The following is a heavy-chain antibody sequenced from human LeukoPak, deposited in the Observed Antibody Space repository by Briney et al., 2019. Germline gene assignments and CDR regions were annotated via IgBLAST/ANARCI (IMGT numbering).Heavy chain of an antibody. CDR2: ISGSGGST. CDR3: ARTTVTDYYFYYAIDV. D-gene: IGHD4-17*01. CDR1: GFTFSNYA. V-gene: IGHV3-23*01. J-gene: IGHJ6*02. Sequence: GGSLRLSCAAAGFTFSNYATSWVRQAPGKGLEWVSTISGSGGSTSYADSVKGRLTISRDNSKNTLFLQMISLRAEDTTVYFCARTTVTDYYFYYAIDVWGQGTTVTVSS.